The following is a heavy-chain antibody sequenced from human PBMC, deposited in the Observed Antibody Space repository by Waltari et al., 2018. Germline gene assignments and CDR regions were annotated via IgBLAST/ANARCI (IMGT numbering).Heavy chain of an antibody. J-gene: IGHJ2*01. CDR2: IYYSGST. Sequence: QLQLQESGPGLVKPSETLSLTCTVSGGSISRSSHYWGWIRQPPGKGLEWIGSIYYSGSTYYNPSLKSRVTISVDTSKNQFSLKLSSVTAADTAVYYCARHPAMTIMLWYFDLWGRGTLVTVSS. CDR3: ARHPAMTIMLWYFDL. CDR1: GGSISRSSHY. V-gene: IGHV4-39*01. D-gene: IGHD2-8*01.